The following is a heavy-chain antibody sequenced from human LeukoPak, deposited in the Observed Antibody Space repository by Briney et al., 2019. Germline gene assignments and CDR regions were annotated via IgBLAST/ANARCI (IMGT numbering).Heavy chain of an antibody. CDR3: ARGVRKYYDSSGYYSPYYFDY. CDR1: GGSISSYY. Sequence: SETLSLTCTVSGGSISSYYWSWIRQPPGKGLEWIGYIYYSGSTNYNPSLKSRVTISVDTSKNQSSLKLSSVTAADTAVYYCARGVRKYYDSSGYYSPYYFDYWGQGTLVTVSS. J-gene: IGHJ4*02. V-gene: IGHV4-59*01. D-gene: IGHD3-22*01. CDR2: IYYSGST.